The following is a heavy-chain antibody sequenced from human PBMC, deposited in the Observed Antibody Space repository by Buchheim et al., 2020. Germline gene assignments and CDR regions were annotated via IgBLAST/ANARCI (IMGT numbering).Heavy chain of an antibody. CDR3: ARGPPYGDYVGAFDI. D-gene: IGHD4-17*01. V-gene: IGHV3-7*01. CDR1: GFSFSSYW. CDR2: INEDGTEM. J-gene: IGHJ3*02. Sequence: EGQLVESGGGSVQPGGSRRLSCTASGFSFSSYWMAWVRQVPGKGLEWVASINEDGTEMYYVDSVKGRFTISRDHAWNSLFLQMNSLRAEDTAVYYCARGPPYGDYVGAFDIWGQGT.